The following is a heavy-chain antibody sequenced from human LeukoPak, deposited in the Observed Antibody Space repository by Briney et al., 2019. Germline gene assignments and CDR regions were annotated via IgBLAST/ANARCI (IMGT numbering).Heavy chain of an antibody. Sequence: GASVKVSCKASGGTFSSYAISWVRQAPGQGLEWMGRIIPIFGTANYAQKFQGRVTITTDESTGTAYMELSSLRSEDTAVYYCARELIVGAVDYWGQGTLVTVSS. CDR2: IIPIFGTA. V-gene: IGHV1-69*05. J-gene: IGHJ4*02. CDR3: ARELIVGAVDY. D-gene: IGHD1-26*01. CDR1: GGTFSSYA.